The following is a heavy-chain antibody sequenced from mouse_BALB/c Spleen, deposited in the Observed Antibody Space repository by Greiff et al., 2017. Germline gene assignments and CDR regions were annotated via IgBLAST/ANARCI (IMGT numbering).Heavy chain of an antibody. CDR3: ARREDSSVFAY. CDR2: ISYSGST. V-gene: IGHV3-2*02. J-gene: IGHJ3*01. CDR1: GYSITSDYA. D-gene: IGHD3-2*01. Sequence: EVKLLESGPGLVKPSQSLSLTCTVTGYSITSDYAWNWIRQFPGNKLEWMGYISYSGSTSYNPSLKSRISITRDTSKNQFFLQLNSVTTEDTATYYCARREDSSVFAYWGQGTLVTVSA.